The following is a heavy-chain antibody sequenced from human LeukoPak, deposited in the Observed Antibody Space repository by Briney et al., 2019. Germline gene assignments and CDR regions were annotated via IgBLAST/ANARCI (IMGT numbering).Heavy chain of an antibody. CDR3: AKDARRTNGWYFFDY. CDR2: ISSSSSYI. D-gene: IGHD6-19*01. J-gene: IGHJ4*02. CDR1: GFSFSSYT. Sequence: GGSLRLSCAASGFSFSSYTMNWVRQAPGKGLEWVSIISSSSSYIYYADSVKGRFTISRDNSKNTLFLQMNGLRAEDTAVYYCAKDARRTNGWYFFDYWGQGTLVTVSS. V-gene: IGHV3-21*04.